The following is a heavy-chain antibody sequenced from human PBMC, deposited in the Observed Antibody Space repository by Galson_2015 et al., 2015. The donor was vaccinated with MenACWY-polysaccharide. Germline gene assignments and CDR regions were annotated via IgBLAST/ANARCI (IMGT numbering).Heavy chain of an antibody. Sequence: SLRLSCAASGFDFTRYSMNWVRQAPGKGLEWLSYITGSSDTIYYADSVKGRFTISRDNAQNSLVLQLRSLPVEDTAVYYCARERATVIADSNGMDVWGQGTAVTVSS. J-gene: IGHJ6*02. V-gene: IGHV3-48*01. CDR3: ARERATVIADSNGMDV. CDR2: ITGSSDTI. D-gene: IGHD2-21*01. CDR1: GFDFTRYS.